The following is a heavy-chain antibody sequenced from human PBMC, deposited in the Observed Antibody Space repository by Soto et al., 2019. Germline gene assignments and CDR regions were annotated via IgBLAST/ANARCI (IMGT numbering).Heavy chain of an antibody. D-gene: IGHD6-13*01. CDR3: ARAHIPVAAAGVYLDY. CDR2: IIPIFGTA. J-gene: IGHJ4*02. Sequence: SVKVSCKASGGTFSSYASSWVRQAPGQGLEWMGGIIPIFGTANYAQKFQGRVTITADESTSTAYMELSSLRSEDTAVYYCARAHIPVAAAGVYLDYWGQGTLVTVSS. V-gene: IGHV1-69*13. CDR1: GGTFSSYA.